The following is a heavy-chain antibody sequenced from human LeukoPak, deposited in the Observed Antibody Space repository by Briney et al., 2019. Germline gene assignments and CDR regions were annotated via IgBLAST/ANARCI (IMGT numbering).Heavy chain of an antibody. V-gene: IGHV3-23*01. CDR3: AKGRDDSSGYYFTRDAFDI. J-gene: IGHJ3*02. D-gene: IGHD3-22*01. CDR2: ISGSGGST. Sequence: XGSLRLSCAASGSTFSSYAMSWVRQAXGKGLEWVSAISGSGGSTYYADSVKGRFTISRDNSKNTLYLQMNSLRAEDTAVYYCAKGRDDSSGYYFTRDAFDIWGQGTMVTVSS. CDR1: GSTFSSYA.